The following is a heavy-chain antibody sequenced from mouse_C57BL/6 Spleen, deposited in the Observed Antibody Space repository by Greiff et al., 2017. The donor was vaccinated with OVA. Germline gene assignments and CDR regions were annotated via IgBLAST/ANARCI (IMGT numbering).Heavy chain of an antibody. D-gene: IGHD2-5*01. CDR1: GFTFSSYA. CDR3: ARDQGYSNLDY. Sequence: EVKLMESGGGLVKPGGSLKLSCAASGFTFSSYAMSWVRQTPEKRLEWVATISDGGSYTYYPDNVKGRFTISRDNAKNNLYLQMSHLKSEDTAMYYCARDQGYSNLDYWGQGTTLTVSS. V-gene: IGHV5-4*01. CDR2: ISDGGSYT. J-gene: IGHJ2*01.